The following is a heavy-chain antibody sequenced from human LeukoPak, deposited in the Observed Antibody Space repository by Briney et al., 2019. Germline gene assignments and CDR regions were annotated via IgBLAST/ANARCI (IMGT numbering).Heavy chain of an antibody. Sequence: SETLSLTCTGSGGSISSYYWSWIRQPPGKGLEWIGYIYYSGSTNYNPSLKSRVTISVDTSKNQFSLKLSSVTAADTAVYYCARRARASFDYWGQGTLVTVSS. CDR2: IYYSGST. CDR3: ARRARASFDY. D-gene: IGHD1-26*01. V-gene: IGHV4-59*08. J-gene: IGHJ4*02. CDR1: GGSISSYY.